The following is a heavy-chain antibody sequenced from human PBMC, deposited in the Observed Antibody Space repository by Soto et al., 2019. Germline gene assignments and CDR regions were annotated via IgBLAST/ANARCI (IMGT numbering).Heavy chain of an antibody. CDR1: GFPFNNYA. J-gene: IGHJ3*02. CDR2: IRGTDEST. CDR3: EKSRSVEDVFDI. V-gene: IGHV3-23*01. Sequence: GGSLRLSCAASGFPFNNYAMSWVRQAPGKGLEWVSAIRGTDESTYYAQSVKGRFTISRDNSKNTLNLQMNSLRAEDTAGYYCEKSRSVEDVFDIWGKGTMVTVPS.